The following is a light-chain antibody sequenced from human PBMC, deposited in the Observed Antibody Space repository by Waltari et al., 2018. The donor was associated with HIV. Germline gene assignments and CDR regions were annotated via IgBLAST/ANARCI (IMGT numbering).Light chain of an antibody. CDR2: DVS. J-gene: IGLJ2*01. CDR3: CAYAGSYSVV. V-gene: IGLV2-11*01. CDR1: NNDVGFSDY. Sequence: QSALTQPRSMSGYPGQSVTISCTGTNNDVGFSDYVSWFQQHPGKVPKLIISDVSKRPPGVPDRFSGSKSDNTASLTISGLQPEDEAHYYCCAYAGSYSVVFGGGTKLTVL.